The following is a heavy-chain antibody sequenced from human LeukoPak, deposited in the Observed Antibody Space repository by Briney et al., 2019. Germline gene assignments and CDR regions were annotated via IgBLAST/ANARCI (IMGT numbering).Heavy chain of an antibody. Sequence: SETLSLTCTVSGGSISSYYWSWIRQPPGKGLEWIGYIYYSGSTNYNPSLKSRVTISVDTSKNQFSLKLSSVTAADTAVYYCARHGRGGGWFGELITDYWGQGTLVTVSS. D-gene: IGHD3-10*01. CDR3: ARHGRGGGWFGELITDY. CDR1: GGSISSYY. CDR2: IYYSGST. J-gene: IGHJ4*02. V-gene: IGHV4-59*08.